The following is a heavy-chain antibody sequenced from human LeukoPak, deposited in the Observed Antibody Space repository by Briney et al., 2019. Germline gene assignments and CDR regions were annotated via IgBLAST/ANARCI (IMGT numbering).Heavy chain of an antibody. V-gene: IGHV1-69*02. D-gene: IGHD5-18*01. Sequence: GASVKVSCKASGGTFSSYTTSWVRQAPGQGLEWMGRIIPILGIANYAQKFQGRVTITADKSTSTAYMELSSLRSEDTAVYYCARAGYSYGPYYYGMDVWGQGTTVTVSS. CDR2: IIPILGIA. J-gene: IGHJ6*02. CDR1: GGTFSSYT. CDR3: ARAGYSYGPYYYGMDV.